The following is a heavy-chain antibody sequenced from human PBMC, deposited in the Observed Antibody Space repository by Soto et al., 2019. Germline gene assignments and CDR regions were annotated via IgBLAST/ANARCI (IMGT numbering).Heavy chain of an antibody. Sequence: SVKVSCKASGGTFSSYAISWVRQAPGQGLEWMGGIIPIFGTANYAQKFQGRVTITADESTSTVYMELSGLRPDDTAVYYCARRKERSGPHYFDYWGQGSQVTVSS. J-gene: IGHJ4*02. CDR2: IIPIFGTA. D-gene: IGHD6-25*01. CDR3: ARRKERSGPHYFDY. V-gene: IGHV1-69*13. CDR1: GGTFSSYA.